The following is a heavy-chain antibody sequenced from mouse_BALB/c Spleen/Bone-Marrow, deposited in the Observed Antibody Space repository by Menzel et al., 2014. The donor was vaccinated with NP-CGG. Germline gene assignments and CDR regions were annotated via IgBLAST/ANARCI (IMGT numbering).Heavy chain of an antibody. CDR2: ISTYYGDA. J-gene: IGHJ2*01. D-gene: IGHD2-3*01. CDR3: ARSDGFDY. Sequence: VKLQESGAELVRPGVSVKISCKGSGYTFTDYALHWVKQSHAKSLEWIGIISTYYGDASYNQKFKGKATMTVDKSSSTAYMERARLTSEDSAIYYCARSDGFDYWGQGTTLTVSS. CDR1: GYTFTDYA. V-gene: IGHV1S137*01.